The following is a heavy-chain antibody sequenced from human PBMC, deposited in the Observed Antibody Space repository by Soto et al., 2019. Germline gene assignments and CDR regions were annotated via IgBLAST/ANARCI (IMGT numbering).Heavy chain of an antibody. CDR3: ARHRGGAAAGYYYYGMDV. CDR1: GGXXSSSSYY. CDR2: IYYSGST. J-gene: IGHJ6*02. D-gene: IGHD6-13*01. V-gene: IGHV4-39*01. Sequence: SETLSLTCTVSGGXXSSSSYYRGWIRQPPGKGLEWIGSIYYSGSTYYNPSLKSRVTISVDTSKNQFSLKLSFVTAADTAVYYCARHRGGAAAGYYYYGMDVWGQGTTVTVSS.